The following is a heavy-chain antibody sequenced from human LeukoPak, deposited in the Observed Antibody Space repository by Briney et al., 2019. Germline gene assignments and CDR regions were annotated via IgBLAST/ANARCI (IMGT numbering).Heavy chain of an antibody. CDR1: GFSFSTYS. J-gene: IGHJ4*02. Sequence: GGSLRLSRAASGFSFSTYSMNWVRQAPGKGLEWVSYTSGDGTTIYYIDSVKGRFAISRDNAQNSLYLQMNSLRAEDTAVYYCVRSTLLDYWGQGSLVTVSS. CDR2: TSGDGTTI. D-gene: IGHD3-3*01. V-gene: IGHV3-48*04. CDR3: VRSTLLDY.